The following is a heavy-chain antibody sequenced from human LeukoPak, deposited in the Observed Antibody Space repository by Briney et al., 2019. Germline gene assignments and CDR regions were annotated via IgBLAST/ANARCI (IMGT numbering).Heavy chain of an antibody. CDR2: INPNSGGT. CDR3: ARAESIAGLGY. D-gene: IGHD6-6*01. J-gene: IGHJ4*02. Sequence: ASVKVSCRASGDTFTGYYMHWVRQAPGQGLEWMGWINPNSGGTNYAQKFQGRVTMTRDTSISTAYMELSRLRSDDTAVYYCARAESIAGLGYWGQGTLVTVSS. CDR1: GDTFTGYY. V-gene: IGHV1-2*02.